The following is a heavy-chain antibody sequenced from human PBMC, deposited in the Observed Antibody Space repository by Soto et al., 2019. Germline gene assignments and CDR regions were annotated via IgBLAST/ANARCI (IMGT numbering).Heavy chain of an antibody. D-gene: IGHD6-13*01. CDR3: ARVGIAAASLDY. CDR2: IYYSGST. Sequence: SETLSLTCTVSGGSISSSSYYWGWIRQPPGKGLEWIGSIYYSGSTYYNPSLKSRVTISVDTSKNQFSLKLSPVTAADTAVYYCARVGIAAASLDYWGQGTLVTVSS. J-gene: IGHJ4*02. V-gene: IGHV4-39*01. CDR1: GGSISSSSYY.